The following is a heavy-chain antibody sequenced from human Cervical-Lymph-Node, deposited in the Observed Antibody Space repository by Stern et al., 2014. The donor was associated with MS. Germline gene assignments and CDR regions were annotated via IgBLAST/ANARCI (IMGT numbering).Heavy chain of an antibody. CDR1: GGSISSGGYY. J-gene: IGHJ5*02. CDR2: IYYSGSP. V-gene: IGHV4-31*03. Sequence: VQLVESGPGLVKPSQTLSLTCTVSGGSISSGGYYWSWIRQHPGKGLEWIGYIYYSGSPYYNPSLKSRVTISVDTSKNQFSLKLSSVTAADTAVYYCARDTRGKYCSGGSCYQSNWFDPWGQGTLVTVSS. D-gene: IGHD2-15*01. CDR3: ARDTRGKYCSGGSCYQSNWFDP.